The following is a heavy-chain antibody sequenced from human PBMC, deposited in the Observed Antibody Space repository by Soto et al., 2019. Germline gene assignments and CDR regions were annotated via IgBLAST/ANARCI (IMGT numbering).Heavy chain of an antibody. Sequence: VQLVESGGGVVQPGRSLRLSCAASGFTFSDYAMHWVRQAPGKGLEWVAVVSHDGRNTHYAVSVKGRFTISRDSSKNTVSLEMTSLRAEDTVVYYCAKGGRQWLVTSDFNYWGQGALVTVSS. V-gene: IGHV3-30*18. CDR1: GFTFSDYA. CDR3: AKGGRQWLVTSDFNY. D-gene: IGHD6-19*01. CDR2: VSHDGRNT. J-gene: IGHJ4*02.